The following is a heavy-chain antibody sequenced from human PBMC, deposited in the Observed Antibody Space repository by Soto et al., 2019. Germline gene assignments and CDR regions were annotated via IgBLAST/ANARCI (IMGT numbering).Heavy chain of an antibody. CDR2: IWYDGSNK. V-gene: IGHV3-33*01. CDR3: AREMGAFISNYYGSGSYYNANQYYFDY. Sequence: GGSLRLSCAASGFTFSSYGMHWVRQAPGKGLEWVAVIWYDGSNKYYADSVKGRFPISRDNSKNTLYLQMNGLRAEETVWYYGAREMGAFISNYYGSGSYYNANQYYFDYWGQGTLVTVSS. J-gene: IGHJ4*02. CDR1: GFTFSSYG. D-gene: IGHD3-10*01.